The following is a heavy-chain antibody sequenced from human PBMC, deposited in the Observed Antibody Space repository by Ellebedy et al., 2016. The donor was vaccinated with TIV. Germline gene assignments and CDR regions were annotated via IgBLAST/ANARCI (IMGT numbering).Heavy chain of an antibody. CDR2: IFARGTT. Sequence: SETLSLXXTVSGVSGDSMRDYYWSWIRQPPGKRLEWIGYIFARGTTHYNPSLQSRVTISLDTSNNQFSLRLNSVTAADTALYYCARVYTFFGLVRHYVDVWGKGTTVTVSS. CDR3: ARVYTFFGLVRHYVDV. J-gene: IGHJ6*03. CDR1: GVSGDSMRDYY. D-gene: IGHD3-3*01. V-gene: IGHV4-59*13.